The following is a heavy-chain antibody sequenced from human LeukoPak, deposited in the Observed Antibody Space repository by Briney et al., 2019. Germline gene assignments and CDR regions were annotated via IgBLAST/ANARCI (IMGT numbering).Heavy chain of an antibody. D-gene: IGHD3-3*01. J-gene: IGHJ4*02. CDR3: ARDLEKYYDFWSGYPPGY. CDR1: GFTFSSYW. Sequence: GGSLRLSCAASGFTFSSYWMSWVRQAPGKGLEWVANIKQDGSEKYYVDSVKGRFTISRDNAKNSLYPQMNSLRAEDTAVYYCARDLEKYYDFWSGYPPGYWGQGTLVTVSS. CDR2: IKQDGSEK. V-gene: IGHV3-7*01.